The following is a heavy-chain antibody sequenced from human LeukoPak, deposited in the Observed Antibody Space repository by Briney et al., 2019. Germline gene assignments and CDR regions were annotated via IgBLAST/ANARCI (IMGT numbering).Heavy chain of an antibody. CDR2: IKQDGSEK. J-gene: IGHJ6*02. CDR1: GFTFSSYW. V-gene: IGHV3-7*01. Sequence: GGSLRLSCAASGFTFSSYWMSWVRQAPGKGLEWVANIKQDGSEKYYVDSVKGRFTISRDNAKNPLYLQMNSLRAEDTAVYYCAREGIAAAGTARCYYYYGMDVWGQGTTVTVSS. CDR3: AREGIAAAGTARCYYYYGMDV. D-gene: IGHD6-13*01.